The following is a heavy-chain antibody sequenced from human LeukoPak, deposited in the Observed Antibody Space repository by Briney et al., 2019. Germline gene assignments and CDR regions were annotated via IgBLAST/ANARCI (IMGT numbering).Heavy chain of an antibody. CDR3: ARSEGRITMVRGVSGGMDV. D-gene: IGHD3-10*01. V-gene: IGHV4-31*03. CDR2: IYYSGST. Sequence: SETLSLTCTVSGGSISSGGYYWSWIRQHPGKGLEWTGYIYYSGSTYYNPSLKSRVTISVDTSKNQFSLKLSSVTAADTAVYYCARSEGRITMVRGVSGGMDVWGQGTTVTVSS. J-gene: IGHJ6*02. CDR1: GGSISSGGYY.